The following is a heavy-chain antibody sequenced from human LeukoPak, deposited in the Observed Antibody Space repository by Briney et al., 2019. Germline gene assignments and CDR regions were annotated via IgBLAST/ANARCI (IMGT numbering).Heavy chain of an antibody. CDR2: IYYSGST. V-gene: IGHV4-39*01. CDR3: ARQVWGYYDSSGYQPLFDY. CDR1: GGSISSSSYY. D-gene: IGHD3-22*01. Sequence: PSETLSLTCTVSGGSISSSSYYWGWIRQPPGKGLEWIGSIYYSGSTYYNPSLKSRVTISVDTSKNQFSLKLSSVTAADTAVYYCARQVWGYYDSSGYQPLFDYWGPGTLVTVSS. J-gene: IGHJ4*02.